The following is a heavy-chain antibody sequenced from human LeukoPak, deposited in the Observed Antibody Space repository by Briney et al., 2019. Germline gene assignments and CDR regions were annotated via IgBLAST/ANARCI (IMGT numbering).Heavy chain of an antibody. CDR3: ATELRWKDH. D-gene: IGHD4-23*01. J-gene: IGHJ4*02. CDR1: GYTFTNYD. CDR2: MKPNSGNT. V-gene: IGHV1-8*01. Sequence: ASVKVSCKASGYTFTNYDINWVRQAAGQGLEWMGYMKPNSGNTGYAQKFQGRVTMTRDTSISTAYMELSSLTSEDTAVYYCATELRWKDHWGQGTLVTVSS.